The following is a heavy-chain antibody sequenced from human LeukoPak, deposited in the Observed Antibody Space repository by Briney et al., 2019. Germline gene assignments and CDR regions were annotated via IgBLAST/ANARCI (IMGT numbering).Heavy chain of an antibody. J-gene: IGHJ6*02. Sequence: ASVKVSCKASGYTFTSYDTNWVRQATGQGLEWMGWMNPNSGNTGYAQKFQGRVTMTRNTSISTAYMELSSLRSEDTAVYYCARGALVLRFLEWLSTYYYYYGMDVWGQGTTVTVSS. CDR2: MNPNSGNT. CDR3: ARGALVLRFLEWLSTYYYYYGMDV. V-gene: IGHV1-8*01. CDR1: GYTFTSYD. D-gene: IGHD3-3*01.